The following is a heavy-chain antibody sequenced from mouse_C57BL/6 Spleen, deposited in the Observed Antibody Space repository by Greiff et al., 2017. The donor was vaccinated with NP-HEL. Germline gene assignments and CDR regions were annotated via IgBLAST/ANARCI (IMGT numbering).Heavy chain of an antibody. V-gene: IGHV1-54*01. CDR1: GYAFTNYL. CDR2: INPGSGGT. J-gene: IGHJ2*01. Sequence: QVQLQQSGAELVRPGTSVKVSCKASGYAFTNYLIEWVKQRPGQGLEWIGVINPGSGGTNYNEKFKGKATLTAYKSSSTACMQLSSLTSEDSAVYFCARPGTAGDYWGQGTTLTVSS. D-gene: IGHD4-1*01. CDR3: ARPGTAGDY.